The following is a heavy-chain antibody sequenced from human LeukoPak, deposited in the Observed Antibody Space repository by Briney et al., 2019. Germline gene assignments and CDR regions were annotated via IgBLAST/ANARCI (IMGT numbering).Heavy chain of an antibody. CDR1: GGSISSGDYY. D-gene: IGHD3-10*01. Sequence: SQTLSLTCTVSGGSISSGDYYWSWIRQPPGKGLEWIGYIYYSGSTYYNPSLKSRVTISVDTSKNQFSLKLSSVTAADTALYYCASLRGPNGMDVWGQGTTVTVSS. CDR3: ASLRGPNGMDV. J-gene: IGHJ6*02. V-gene: IGHV4-30-4*01. CDR2: IYYSGST.